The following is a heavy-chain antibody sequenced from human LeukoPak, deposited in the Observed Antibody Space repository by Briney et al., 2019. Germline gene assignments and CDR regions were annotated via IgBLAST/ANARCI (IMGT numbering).Heavy chain of an antibody. Sequence: GESLKISXKGSGYSFTSYWIGWVRQMPGKGLEWMGIIYPGDSDTRYSPSFQGQVTISADKSISTAYLQWSSLKASDTAMYYCARARLAVGIPGDYWGQGTLVTVSS. CDR2: IYPGDSDT. D-gene: IGHD6-19*01. CDR1: GYSFTSYW. CDR3: ARARLAVGIPGDY. J-gene: IGHJ4*02. V-gene: IGHV5-51*01.